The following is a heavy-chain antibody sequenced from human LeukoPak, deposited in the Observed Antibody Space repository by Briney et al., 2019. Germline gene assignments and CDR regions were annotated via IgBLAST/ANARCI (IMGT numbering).Heavy chain of an antibody. CDR3: ARGYSSRREAFDP. CDR2: IYTSGST. CDR1: GGSIRSGSYC. Sequence: SQTLSLTCTVSGGSIRSGSYCRSWIRQPAGKGLEWIGRIYTSGSTNYNPSLKSRVTISVDTSKNQFSLKLSSVTAADTAVYYCARGYSSRREAFDPRGQGTLVTVSS. D-gene: IGHD6-13*01. V-gene: IGHV4-61*02. J-gene: IGHJ5*02.